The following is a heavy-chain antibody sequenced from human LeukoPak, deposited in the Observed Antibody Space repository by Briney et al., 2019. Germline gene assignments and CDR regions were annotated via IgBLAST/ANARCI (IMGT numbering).Heavy chain of an antibody. V-gene: IGHV6-1*01. CDR1: GDSVSSNSAA. D-gene: IGHD3-10*01. CDR2: TYYRSKWYN. CDR3: ARTITMARGVMAYYYYGMDV. Sequence: SQTLSLTCAISGDSVSSNSAAWNWIRQSPSRGLEWLGRTYYRSKWYNDYAVSVKSRITINPDTSKNQFSLQLNSVTPEDTAVYYCARTITMARGVMAYYYYGMDVWGQGTTVTVSS. J-gene: IGHJ6*02.